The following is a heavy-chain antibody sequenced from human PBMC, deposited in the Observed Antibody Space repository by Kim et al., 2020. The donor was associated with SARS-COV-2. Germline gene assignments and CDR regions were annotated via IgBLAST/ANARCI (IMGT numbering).Heavy chain of an antibody. Sequence: ASVKVSCKASGYTFTGYYMHWVRQAPGQGLEWMGRINPNSGGTNYAQKFQGRVTMTRDTSISTAYMELSRLRSDDTAVYYCARAGGYDILDPYYYYGMDVWGQGTTVTVSS. CDR3: ARAGGYDILDPYYYYGMDV. J-gene: IGHJ6*02. CDR1: GYTFTGYY. CDR2: INPNSGGT. V-gene: IGHV1-2*06. D-gene: IGHD3-9*01.